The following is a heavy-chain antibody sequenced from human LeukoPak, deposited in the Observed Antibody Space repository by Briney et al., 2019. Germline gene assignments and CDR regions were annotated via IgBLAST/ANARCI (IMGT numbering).Heavy chain of an antibody. V-gene: IGHV4-38-2*02. CDR1: GYSISSGYY. Sequence: PSETLSLACTVSGYSISSGYYWGWIRQAPGKGLVWIGSIYHSGSTYYNPSLKSRVTISVDTSKNQFSLKLSSVTAADTAVYYCATEGLDSSGWYRSGELTWGQGTLVTVSS. D-gene: IGHD6-19*01. CDR2: IYHSGST. CDR3: ATEGLDSSGWYRSGELT. J-gene: IGHJ5*02.